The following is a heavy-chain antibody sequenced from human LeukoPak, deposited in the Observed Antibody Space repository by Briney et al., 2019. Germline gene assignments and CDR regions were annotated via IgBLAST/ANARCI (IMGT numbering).Heavy chain of an antibody. CDR2: IYYSGST. D-gene: IGHD3-10*01. J-gene: IGHJ5*02. CDR3: ARHAQEYGSGINWFDP. V-gene: IGHV4-39*01. Sequence: PSETLSLTCTVSGGSISSSSYYWGWIRQPPGKGLEWIGSIYYSGSTYYNPSHKSRVTISVDTSKNQFSLKLSSVTAADTAVYYCARHAQEYGSGINWFDPWGQGTLVTVSS. CDR1: GGSISSSSYY.